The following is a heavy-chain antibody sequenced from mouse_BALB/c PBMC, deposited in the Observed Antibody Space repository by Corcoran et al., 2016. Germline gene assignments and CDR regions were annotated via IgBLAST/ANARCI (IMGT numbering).Heavy chain of an antibody. V-gene: IGHV14-3*02. Sequence: EVHLQQSGAELVKPGASVKLACTASGFNIKDTYMHWVKQRPEQGLEWIGRIDPANGNTKYDTKFQGKATITADTSSNPAYLQLSSLTSEDTAVYYCANWDWYFDVWGAGTTVTVSS. D-gene: IGHD4-1*01. CDR1: GFNIKDTY. J-gene: IGHJ1*01. CDR2: IDPANGNT. CDR3: ANWDWYFDV.